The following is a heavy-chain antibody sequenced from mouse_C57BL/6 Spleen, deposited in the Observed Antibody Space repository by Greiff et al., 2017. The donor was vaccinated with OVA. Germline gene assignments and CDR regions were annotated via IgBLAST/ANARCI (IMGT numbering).Heavy chain of an antibody. V-gene: IGHV1-47*01. D-gene: IGHD2-4*01. J-gene: IGHJ2*01. Sequence: VKLQESGAELVKPGASVKMSCKASGYTFTTYPIEWMKQNHGKSLEWIGNFHPYNDDTKYNQKFKGKATLTVEKSSSTVYLELSRLTSEDSAVYYCARRDYDDGFDYWGQGTTLTVSS. CDR1: GYTFTTYP. CDR2: FHPYNDDT. CDR3: ARRDYDDGFDY.